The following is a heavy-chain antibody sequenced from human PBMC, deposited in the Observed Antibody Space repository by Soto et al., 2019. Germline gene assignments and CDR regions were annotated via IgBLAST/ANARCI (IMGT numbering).Heavy chain of an antibody. CDR3: ARAIAAAGNLA. D-gene: IGHD6-13*01. J-gene: IGHJ5*02. CDR2: ISSSSSYI. CDR1: GFTFSSYS. Sequence: PGGSLRLSCAASGFTFSSYSMNWVRQAPGKGLEWVSSISSSSSYIYYADSVKGRFTVSRDNAKNSLYLQMNSLRAEDTAVYYCARAIAAAGNLAWGQGTLVTVSS. V-gene: IGHV3-21*01.